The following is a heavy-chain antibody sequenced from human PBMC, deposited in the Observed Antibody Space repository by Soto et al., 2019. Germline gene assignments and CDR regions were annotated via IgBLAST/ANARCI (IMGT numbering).Heavy chain of an antibody. V-gene: IGHV2-5*01. CDR1: GFSLSTTGEG. Sequence: QITLKEAGPTLVKPTQTLTLTCTFSGFSLSTTGEGVFWIRQPPGKAPEELALVHRNDDKRYSTSLRTRITIRKDTARNQVVLSMTNLHPVDTGTYNSRHRRLGDTNPDYKGLDVWGQGTTVIVS. D-gene: IGHD3-3*01. J-gene: IGHJ6*02. CDR3: RHRRLGDTNPDYKGLDV. CDR2: VHRNDDK.